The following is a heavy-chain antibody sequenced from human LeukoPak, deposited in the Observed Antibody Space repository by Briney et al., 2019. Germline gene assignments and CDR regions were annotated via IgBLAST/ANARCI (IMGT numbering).Heavy chain of an antibody. Sequence: SVKVSCKASGGTFSSYAISWVRQAPGQGLEWMGRIIPILGIANYAQKFQGRVTITADKSTSTAYMELSSLRSEDTAVYYCAREETTYYYDSSGYYPFDYWGQGTLVTVSS. J-gene: IGHJ4*02. V-gene: IGHV1-69*04. D-gene: IGHD3-22*01. CDR3: AREETTYYYDSSGYYPFDY. CDR1: GGTFSSYA. CDR2: IIPILGIA.